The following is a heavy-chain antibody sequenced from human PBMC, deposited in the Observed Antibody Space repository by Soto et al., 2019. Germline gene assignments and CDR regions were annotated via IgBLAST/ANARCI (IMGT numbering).Heavy chain of an antibody. CDR1: GFTFSSYS. CDR3: ARERTDTAMVLDY. J-gene: IGHJ4*02. D-gene: IGHD5-18*01. CDR2: ISSSSSYI. V-gene: IGHV3-21*01. Sequence: EVQLVESGGGLVKPGGSLRLSCAASGFTFSSYSMNWVRQAPGKGLEWVSSISSSSSYIYYADSVKGRFTISRDNAKNSLYLQMNSLRAEDTAVYYCARERTDTAMVLDYWGQGTLVTVSS.